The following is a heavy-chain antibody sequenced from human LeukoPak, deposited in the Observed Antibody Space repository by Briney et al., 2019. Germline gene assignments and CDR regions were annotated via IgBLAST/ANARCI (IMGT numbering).Heavy chain of an antibody. J-gene: IGHJ3*02. CDR2: ISYDGSNK. CDR1: GFTFSSYA. D-gene: IGHD6-13*01. V-gene: IGHV3-30-3*01. Sequence: GGSLRLSCAASGFTFSSYAMHWVRQAPGKGLEWVAVISYDGSNKYYADSVKGRFTISRDNSKNTLYLQMNSLRAEDTAVYYCARDLLSQQLAHDAFDIWGQGTMVTVSS. CDR3: ARDLLSQQLAHDAFDI.